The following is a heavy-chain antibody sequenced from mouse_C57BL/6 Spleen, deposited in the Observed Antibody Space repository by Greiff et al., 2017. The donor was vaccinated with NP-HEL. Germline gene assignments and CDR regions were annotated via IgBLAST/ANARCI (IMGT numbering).Heavy chain of an antibody. CDR2: ISYDGSN. Sequence: DVQLQESGPGLVKPSQSLSLTCSVTGYSITSGYYWNWIRQFPGNKLEWMGYISYDGSNNYNPSLKNRISITRDTSKNQFFLKLNSVTTEDTATYYCARDDYGSSYGYFDVWGTGTTVTVSS. D-gene: IGHD1-1*01. CDR3: ARDDYGSSYGYFDV. V-gene: IGHV3-6*01. CDR1: GYSITSGYY. J-gene: IGHJ1*03.